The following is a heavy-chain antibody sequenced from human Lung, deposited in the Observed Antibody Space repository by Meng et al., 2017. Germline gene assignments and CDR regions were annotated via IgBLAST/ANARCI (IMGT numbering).Heavy chain of an antibody. CDR2: INPKSGDT. D-gene: IGHD6-25*01. V-gene: IGHV1-2*06. Sequence: ASVTVSCKPSGYNFPDYYIHWVRRAPGQGLEWMGRINPKSGDTHYAQKFQARVTMTGDTSISTAYMELSGLRSDDMAMYYCARDEDISAAGKLFGDYWGQGTLVTVSS. J-gene: IGHJ4*02. CDR1: GYNFPDYY. CDR3: ARDEDISAAGKLFGDY.